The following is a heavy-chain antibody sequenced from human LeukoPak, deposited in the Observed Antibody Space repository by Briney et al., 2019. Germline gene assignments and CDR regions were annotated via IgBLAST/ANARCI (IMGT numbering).Heavy chain of an antibody. V-gene: IGHV4-30-4*01. J-gene: IGHJ4*02. CDR3: ARVLGIVGSGSYEDY. CDR1: GGSISSGDYY. D-gene: IGHD3-10*01. Sequence: PSETLSLTCTVSGGSISSGDYYWSWIRQPPGKGLEWIGYIYYSGSTYYNPSLKSRVTISVDTSKNQFSLKLSSVTAADTAVYYCARVLGIVGSGSYEDYWGQGTLVTVSS. CDR2: IYYSGST.